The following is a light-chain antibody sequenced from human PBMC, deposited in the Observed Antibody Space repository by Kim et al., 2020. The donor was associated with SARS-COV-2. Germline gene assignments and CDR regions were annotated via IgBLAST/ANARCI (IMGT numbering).Light chain of an antibody. CDR2: YST. V-gene: IGLV7-46*01. CDR1: TGAVTSGHY. CDR3: LLSYSGLVF. J-gene: IGLJ2*01. Sequence: PGGTVTLTCASSTGAVTSGHYASWFQHKPGQAPRTLIYYSTHDHSWTPARFSGSLLGGSAALTLSGAQPEDEADYYCLLSYSGLVFFGGGTQLTVL.